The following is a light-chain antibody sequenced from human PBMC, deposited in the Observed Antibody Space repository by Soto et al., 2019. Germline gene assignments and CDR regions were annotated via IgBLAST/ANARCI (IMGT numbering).Light chain of an antibody. J-gene: IGKJ1*01. CDR1: QGISNY. Sequence: IHMTHSPSSLSASLGDIVTITFRASQGISNYLAWYQQKPLKVPKLLIYAAYPLQSGVPSRFSGSGSRTDFTLTISSLQPQDVATYYCPKYNSAHRTFGQGPKVDI. CDR3: PKYNSAHRT. CDR2: AAY. V-gene: IGKV1-27*01.